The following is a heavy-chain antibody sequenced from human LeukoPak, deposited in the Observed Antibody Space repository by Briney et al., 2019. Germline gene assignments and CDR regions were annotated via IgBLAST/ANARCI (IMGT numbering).Heavy chain of an antibody. D-gene: IGHD6-25*01. CDR2: IRYDGTNE. Sequence: GRSLRLSCAASGFTFSISAMHWVRQAPGKGLEWVALIRYDGTNEYYADFVKGRFTISRDNSKNTLYLQMNSLRAEDTAVYYCAKADPHSSGRGGFGYFDYLGQGTLVTVSS. CDR1: GFTFSISA. J-gene: IGHJ4*02. CDR3: AKADPHSSGRGGFGYFDY. V-gene: IGHV3-33*06.